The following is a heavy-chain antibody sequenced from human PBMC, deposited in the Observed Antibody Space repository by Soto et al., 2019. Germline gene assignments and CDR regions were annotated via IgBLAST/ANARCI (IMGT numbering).Heavy chain of an antibody. Sequence: EVQLVESGGGLVQPGGSLRLSCVASGFTFSTDSMNWVRQAPGKGLEWVAHISTSGATRYYADSVKGRFTISRDNAKTSLYLQVDGLGNEETAVYYCAGCFGIGFDYWGQGTLVTVSS. CDR2: ISTSGATR. D-gene: IGHD2-8*01. CDR1: GFTFSTDS. V-gene: IGHV3-48*02. J-gene: IGHJ4*02. CDR3: AGCFGIGFDY.